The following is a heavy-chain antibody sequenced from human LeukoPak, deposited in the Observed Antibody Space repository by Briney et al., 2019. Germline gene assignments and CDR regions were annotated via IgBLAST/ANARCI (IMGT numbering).Heavy chain of an antibody. CDR3: AILGRGPNFDN. V-gene: IGHV3-74*01. CDR2: INSDGSST. J-gene: IGHJ4*02. Sequence: PGGSLRLSCSASGFTFSTYWMHWVRQAPGKGLVWVSRINSDGSSTSYADSVKGRSTISRDNAKNTLYLQMNSLRAEDTAVYYCAILGRGPNFDNWGQGTLVTVSS. CDR1: GFTFSTYW.